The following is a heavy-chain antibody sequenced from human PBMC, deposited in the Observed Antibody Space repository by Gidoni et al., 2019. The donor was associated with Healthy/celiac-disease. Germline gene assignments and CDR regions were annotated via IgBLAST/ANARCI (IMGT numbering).Heavy chain of an antibody. D-gene: IGHD3-10*01. CDR3: AKEGMGRGVIQVKGMDV. CDR1: GFTFADYT. V-gene: IGHV3-43*01. Sequence: EVQLVESWFVLLQPGGSLRLSCSASGFTFADYTMHWVRQAPGKGLEWFSLISRDGGSTYYADYVKGRCTISRDNSKNSLYLQMNSMRTEDTDLYYCAKEGMGRGVIQVKGMDVWGQGTTVTVS. CDR2: ISRDGGST. J-gene: IGHJ6*02.